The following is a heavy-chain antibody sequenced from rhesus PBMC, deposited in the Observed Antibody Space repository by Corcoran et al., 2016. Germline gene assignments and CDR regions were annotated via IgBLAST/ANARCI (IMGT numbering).Heavy chain of an antibody. V-gene: IGHV4S7*01. CDR2: SYGSIGST. CDR1: GRSIRSGYG. J-gene: IGHJ5-2*02. Sequence: QVQLQESGPGLVQPSETLSLTCPVSGRSIRSGYGWSCVRTPPRKGLEWIGHSYGSIGSTYYNPSLKSRVTISKDTSKNQFSLKLSSVTAADTAVYYCATCTSTTCYESLDVWGRGVLVTVSS. D-gene: IGHD2-2*01. CDR3: ATCTSTTCYESLDV.